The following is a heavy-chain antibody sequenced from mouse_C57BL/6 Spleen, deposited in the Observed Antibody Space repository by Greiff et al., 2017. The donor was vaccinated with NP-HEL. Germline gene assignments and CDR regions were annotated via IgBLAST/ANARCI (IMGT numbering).Heavy chain of an antibody. CDR1: GYTFTSYW. CDR3: ARREDYYAMDY. V-gene: IGHV1-59*01. CDR2: IDPSDSYT. J-gene: IGHJ4*01. Sequence: QVHVKQPGAELVRPGTSVTLSCKASGYTFTSYWMHWVKQRPGQGLEWIGVIDPSDSYTNYNQKLKGKATLTVDTSSSTAYMQISSLTSEDSAVYYCARREDYYAMDYWGQGTSVTVSS.